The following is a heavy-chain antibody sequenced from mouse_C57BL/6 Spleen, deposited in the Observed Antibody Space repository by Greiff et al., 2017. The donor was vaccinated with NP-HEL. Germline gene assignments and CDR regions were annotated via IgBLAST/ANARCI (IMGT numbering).Heavy chain of an antibody. CDR3: AIGSSYGFDY. Sequence: QVQLQQPGAELVKPGASVKLSCKASGYTFTSYWMQWVKQRPGQGLEWIGEIDPSDSYTNYNQKFKGKATLTVDTSSSTAYMQLSSLTSEDSAVYYCAIGSSYGFDYWGQGTTLTVSS. CDR2: IDPSDSYT. D-gene: IGHD1-1*01. V-gene: IGHV1-50*01. CDR1: GYTFTSYW. J-gene: IGHJ2*01.